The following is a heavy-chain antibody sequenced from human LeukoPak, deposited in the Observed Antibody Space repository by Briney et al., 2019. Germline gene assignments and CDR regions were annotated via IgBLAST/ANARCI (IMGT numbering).Heavy chain of an antibody. D-gene: IGHD3-9*01. V-gene: IGHV3-7*01. CDR2: IKQDGSER. CDR3: ARESRGYDILTGKYHRGYYSYYMDV. J-gene: IGHJ6*03. CDR1: GFTFSNYW. Sequence: GGSLRLSCVVSGFTFSNYWMTWVRQAPGKGLEWVANIKQDGSERSYVDSVKGRFTISRDNAKNSLYLQMNSLRAEDTAVYYCARESRGYDILTGKYHRGYYSYYMDVWGKGTTVTVSS.